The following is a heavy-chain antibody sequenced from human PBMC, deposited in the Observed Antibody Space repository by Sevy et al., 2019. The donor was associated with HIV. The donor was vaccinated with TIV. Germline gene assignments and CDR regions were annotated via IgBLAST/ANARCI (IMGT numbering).Heavy chain of an antibody. CDR1: GFTFSNFD. CDR2: ISGTGDYT. Sequence: GGSLRLSCAASGFTFSNFDMGWVRHAPGKGLDWISVISGTGDYTYYADSVKGRFTISRDNSENTLSLQMNSLRAEDTAIFYCAKKMGGGSGMAFLVDYWGQGTLVTVSS. CDR3: AKKMGGGSGMAFLVDY. J-gene: IGHJ4*02. V-gene: IGHV3-23*01. D-gene: IGHD5-18*01.